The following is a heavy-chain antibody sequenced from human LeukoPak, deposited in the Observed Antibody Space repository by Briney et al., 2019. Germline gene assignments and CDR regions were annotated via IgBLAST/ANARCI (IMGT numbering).Heavy chain of an antibody. Sequence: SQTLSLTCTVSGDSISSTNYDWGWIRQPPGKGLEWIGSIYYSGSTYYNPSLESRVTISVDTSKNQFSLKLSSVTAADTAVYYCATSGWYLLPGVYWGQGTLVTVSS. D-gene: IGHD6-19*01. CDR3: ATSGWYLLPGVY. V-gene: IGHV4-39*01. CDR1: GDSISSTNYD. J-gene: IGHJ4*02. CDR2: IYYSGST.